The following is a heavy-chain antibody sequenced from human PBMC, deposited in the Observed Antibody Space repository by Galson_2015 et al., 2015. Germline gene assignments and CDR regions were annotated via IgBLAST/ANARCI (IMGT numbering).Heavy chain of an antibody. D-gene: IGHD4-11*01. J-gene: IGHJ4*02. CDR3: ARDLSMTTVTSGGY. V-gene: IGHV3-33*01. CDR1: GFTFSSYG. Sequence: SLRLSCAASGFTFSSYGVHWVRQAPGKGLEWVAVIWYGGSNKYYADSVKGRFTISRDNSKNTLYLQMNSLRAEDTAVYYCARDLSMTTVTSGGYWGQGTLVTVSS. CDR2: IWYGGSNK.